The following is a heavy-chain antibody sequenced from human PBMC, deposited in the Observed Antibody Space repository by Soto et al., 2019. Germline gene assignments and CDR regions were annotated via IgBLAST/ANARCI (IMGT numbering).Heavy chain of an antibody. Sequence: GGSLRLSCAASGFIFSSYAMSWVRQAPGKGLEWVSSVDSGGGDTYYVDSVKGRFTVSRDNSKNTLYLQMNSLRAEDTAVYYCAKYSGSSSRIFDYWGQGTLVTVSS. CDR3: AKYSGSSSRIFDY. CDR2: VDSGGGDT. V-gene: IGHV3-23*05. CDR1: GFIFSSYA. D-gene: IGHD6-6*01. J-gene: IGHJ4*02.